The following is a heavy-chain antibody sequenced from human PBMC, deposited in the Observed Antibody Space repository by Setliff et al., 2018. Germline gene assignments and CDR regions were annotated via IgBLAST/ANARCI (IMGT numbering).Heavy chain of an antibody. J-gene: IGHJ5*02. Sequence: GSLRLSCAASGFTFTTYGMSWIRQPPGKGLEWIGEINHSGSTNYNPSLKSRVTISVDTSKNQFSLKLSSVTAADTAVYYCARTPFWQNWFDPWGQGTLVTVSS. CDR1: GFTFTTYG. V-gene: IGHV4-34*01. CDR3: ARTPFWQNWFDP. CDR2: INHSGST.